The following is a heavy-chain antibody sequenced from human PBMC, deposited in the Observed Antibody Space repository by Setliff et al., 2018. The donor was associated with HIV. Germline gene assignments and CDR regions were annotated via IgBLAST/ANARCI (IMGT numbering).Heavy chain of an antibody. J-gene: IGHJ4*02. CDR3: ARGSEHFNYKDYFDY. D-gene: IGHD3-3*02. CDR2: IIPIFGST. V-gene: IGHV1-69*13. CDR1: GGTFNTYA. Sequence: SVKVSCKASGGTFNTYAISWVRQAPGQGLEWMGGIIPIFGSTMYAQKFQDRVTITADESTYTADMELSSLRSEDTAVYYCARGSEHFNYKDYFDYWGQGTLVTVSS.